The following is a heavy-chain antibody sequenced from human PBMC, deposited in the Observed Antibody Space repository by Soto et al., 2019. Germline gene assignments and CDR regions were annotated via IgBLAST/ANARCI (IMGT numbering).Heavy chain of an antibody. CDR1: GFTFRAYY. CDR2: FSSSGSGI. V-gene: IGHV3-11*01. Sequence: GGSLRLSCAASGFTFRAYYMTWIRRAPGKGLEWAACFSSSGSGICYSDSVKGLCTRCRDSTKNSLYLKIRSLRPEDTAVYFCARAYSDAFDIWGQGTRVTVS. J-gene: IGHJ3*02. CDR3: ARAYSDAFDI. D-gene: IGHD2-15*01.